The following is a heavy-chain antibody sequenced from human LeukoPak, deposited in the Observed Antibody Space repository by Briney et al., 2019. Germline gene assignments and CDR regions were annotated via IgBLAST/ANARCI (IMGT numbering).Heavy chain of an antibody. CDR2: INQDGTEK. Sequence: GESLRLSCAASGFTFTTYWMSWVRQFPGKGLQWVANINQDGTEKYYVDSVKGRFTISRDNAKNSLHLQRNRLRVEDTAIYYCVKVAKYYYGSETYYFFEQWGQGTPVTASS. D-gene: IGHD3-10*01. CDR3: VKVAKYYYGSETYYFFEQ. CDR1: GFTFTTYW. V-gene: IGHV3-7*01. J-gene: IGHJ4*02.